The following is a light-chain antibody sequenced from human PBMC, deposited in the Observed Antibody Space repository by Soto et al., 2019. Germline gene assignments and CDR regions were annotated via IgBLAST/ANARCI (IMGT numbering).Light chain of an antibody. CDR1: SSDVGAYDY. CDR3: FSYTASDMWV. Sequence: QSALTQPPSASGSPGQSVTISCTGTSSDVGAYDYVCWYQQHPGKAPKLMISAVTYRPSGVPDRFSGSKSGNTASLTISGLQTEDEADYYCFSYTASDMWVFGGGTKLTVL. V-gene: IGLV2-8*01. J-gene: IGLJ3*02. CDR2: AVT.